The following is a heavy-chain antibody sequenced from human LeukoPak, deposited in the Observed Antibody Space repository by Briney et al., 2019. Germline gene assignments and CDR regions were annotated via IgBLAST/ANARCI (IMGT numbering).Heavy chain of an antibody. D-gene: IGHD6-19*01. J-gene: IGHJ5*02. CDR3: ARALAVAGTGGFDP. V-gene: IGHV3-48*01. CDR2: ISSSSSTI. Sequence: QPGGSLRLSCAASGFTFSSYSMNWVRQAPGKGLEWVSYISSSSSTIYYADSVKGRFNISRDNAKKSLYLQMNSLRADDTAVYYCARALAVAGTGGFDPWGQGTLVTVSS. CDR1: GFTFSSYS.